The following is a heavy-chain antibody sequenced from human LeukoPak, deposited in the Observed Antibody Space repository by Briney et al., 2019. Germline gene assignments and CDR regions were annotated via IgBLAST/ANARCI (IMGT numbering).Heavy chain of an antibody. D-gene: IGHD2-8*02. J-gene: IGHJ4*02. Sequence: ASVKVSCKTSGYTFTSYYMHWVRQAPGQGLEWMGLINPSGTNTNYAQKFRGRVTMTRDTSTSTVYMDLSSLRSEDTAMYFCAREESGGYFDYWGQGTLVTVSS. V-gene: IGHV1-46*01. CDR2: INPSGTNT. CDR3: AREESGGYFDY. CDR1: GYTFTSYY.